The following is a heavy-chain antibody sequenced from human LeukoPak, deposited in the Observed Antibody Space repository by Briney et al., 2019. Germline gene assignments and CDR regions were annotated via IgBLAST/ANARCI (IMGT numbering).Heavy chain of an antibody. Sequence: SETLSLTCAVSGGSISSGGYSWSWIRQPPGKGLEWIGYIYHSGSTYYNPSLKSRVTISVDTSKNQFSLKLSSVTAADTAVYYCARLTDYYDSSGPTGYWGQGTLVTVSS. J-gene: IGHJ4*02. V-gene: IGHV4-30-2*03. CDR2: IYHSGST. CDR1: GGSISSGGYS. CDR3: ARLTDYYDSSGPTGY. D-gene: IGHD3-22*01.